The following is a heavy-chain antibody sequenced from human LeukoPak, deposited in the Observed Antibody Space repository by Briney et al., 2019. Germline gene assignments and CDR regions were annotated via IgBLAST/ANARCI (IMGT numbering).Heavy chain of an antibody. CDR3: ARAGYLEGPFDY. J-gene: IGHJ4*02. CDR2: IYPNSGGT. D-gene: IGHD6-13*01. Sequence: ASVKVSCKASGYTFTGYYMHWVRQAPGQGLEWMGWIYPNSGGTNYAQKFQGRVTMTRDTSISTAYMELSRLRSDDTAVYYCARAGYLEGPFDYWGQGTLVTVSS. V-gene: IGHV1-2*02. CDR1: GYTFTGYY.